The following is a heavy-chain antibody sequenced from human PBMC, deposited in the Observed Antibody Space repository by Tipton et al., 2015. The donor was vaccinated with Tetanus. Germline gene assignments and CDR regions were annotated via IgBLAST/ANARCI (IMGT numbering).Heavy chain of an antibody. CDR1: GGSFSGYY. V-gene: IGHV4-34*01. CDR3: ARVFRAVGSSLQIDY. J-gene: IGHJ4*02. D-gene: IGHD6-6*01. Sequence: TLSLTCAVYGGSFSGYYWSWIRQPPGKGLEWIGEINHSGSTNYNPSPKSRVTISVDTSKNQFSLKLSSVTAADTAVYYCARVFRAVGSSLQIDYWGQGTLVTVSS. CDR2: INHSGST.